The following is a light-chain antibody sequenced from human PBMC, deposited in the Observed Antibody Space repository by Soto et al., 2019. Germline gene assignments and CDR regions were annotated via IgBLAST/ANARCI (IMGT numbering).Light chain of an antibody. CDR2: GAS. Sequence: EIVMTQSPATLSVSPGERATLSCRASQSVSSNLAWYQQKPGQAPRLLFYGASTRATDIPDRFSGSGSGTGFTLTISSLQSGDFAVYYCQQSNNWPYTFGQGTKLEIK. CDR3: QQSNNWPYT. V-gene: IGKV3-15*01. CDR1: QSVSSN. J-gene: IGKJ2*01.